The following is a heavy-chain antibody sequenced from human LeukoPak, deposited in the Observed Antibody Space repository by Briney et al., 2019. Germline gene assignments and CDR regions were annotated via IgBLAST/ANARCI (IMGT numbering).Heavy chain of an antibody. CDR1: GFTFGSYA. J-gene: IGHJ4*02. Sequence: PGGSLRLSCAASGFTFGSYAMSWVRQAPGKGLEWVSAISGSGGSTYYADSVKGRFTISRDNSKNTLYLQMNSLRAEDTAVYYCAKTPLITIFGVVGYYFDYWGQGTLVTVSS. CDR2: ISGSGGST. D-gene: IGHD3-3*01. CDR3: AKTPLITIFGVVGYYFDY. V-gene: IGHV3-23*01.